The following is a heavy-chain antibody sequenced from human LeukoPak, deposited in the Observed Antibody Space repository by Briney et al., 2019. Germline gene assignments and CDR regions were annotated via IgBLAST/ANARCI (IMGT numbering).Heavy chain of an antibody. V-gene: IGHV3-9*01. CDR1: GFTFDDYA. J-gene: IGHJ4*02. Sequence: GGSLRLSCAASGFTFDDYAMHWVRQAPGKGLEWVSNINWNSGSIDYADSVKGRFTISRDNAKNSLYLQMSSLRAEDTALYYCAKDIDGDTAMGSYFDYWGQGTLVTVSS. D-gene: IGHD5-18*01. CDR3: AKDIDGDTAMGSYFDY. CDR2: INWNSGSI.